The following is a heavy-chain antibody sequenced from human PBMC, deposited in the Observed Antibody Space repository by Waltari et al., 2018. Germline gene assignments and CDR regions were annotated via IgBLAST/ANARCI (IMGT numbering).Heavy chain of an antibody. Sequence: EVQLVESGGGLVQPGGSLRLSCAASGFTFSSYEMNWVRQAPGKGLEWVSYISSSGSTIYYADSVKGRCTISRDNAKNSLYLQMNSLRAEDTAVYYCARDYYYDSSGTDAFDIWGQGTMVTVSS. CDR2: ISSSGSTI. J-gene: IGHJ3*02. CDR1: GFTFSSYE. CDR3: ARDYYYDSSGTDAFDI. V-gene: IGHV3-48*03. D-gene: IGHD3-22*01.